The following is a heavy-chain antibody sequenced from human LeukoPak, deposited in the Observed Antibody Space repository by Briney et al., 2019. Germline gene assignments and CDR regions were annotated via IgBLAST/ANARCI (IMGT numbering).Heavy chain of an antibody. CDR2: FDPEDGET. CDR1: GYTLTELS. Sequence: ASVKVSCKVSGYTLTELSMHWVRQAPGKGLEGMGGFDPEDGETIYAQKFQDRVTMTEDTSTDTAYMELSSLRHEDTAVYYCATGPPVPLGYCSSTSCINWFDPWGQGTLVTVSS. V-gene: IGHV1-24*01. CDR3: ATGPPVPLGYCSSTSCINWFDP. D-gene: IGHD2-2*01. J-gene: IGHJ5*02.